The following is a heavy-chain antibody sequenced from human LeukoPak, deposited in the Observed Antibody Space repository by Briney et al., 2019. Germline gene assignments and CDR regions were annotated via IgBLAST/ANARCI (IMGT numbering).Heavy chain of an antibody. CDR3: ARGRAPQYYYGSGPYYYYYMDV. V-gene: IGHV4-34*01. D-gene: IGHD3-10*01. Sequence: KPSETLSLTCAVYGGSFSGYYWSWIRQPPGKGLEWIGEINHSGSTNYNPSLKSRVTISVDTSKNQFSLKLSSVTAADTAVYYCARGRAPQYYYGSGPYYYYYMDVWGKGTTVTVSS. J-gene: IGHJ6*03. CDR2: INHSGST. CDR1: GGSFSGYY.